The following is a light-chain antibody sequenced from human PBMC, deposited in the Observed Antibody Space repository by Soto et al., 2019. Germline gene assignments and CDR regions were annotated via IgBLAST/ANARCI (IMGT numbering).Light chain of an antibody. CDR2: GAS. CDR3: QQYDNSPWT. V-gene: IGKV3-20*01. J-gene: IGKJ1*01. CDR1: QSVSSSF. Sequence: EIVLTQSPGTLSLSPGERATLSCRASQSVSSSFLAWYQQKPGQAPRLFIYGASTRATGISDRFSGSGSGTDFTLTISRLEPEDFAVYYCQQYDNSPWTFGQGTKVEIK.